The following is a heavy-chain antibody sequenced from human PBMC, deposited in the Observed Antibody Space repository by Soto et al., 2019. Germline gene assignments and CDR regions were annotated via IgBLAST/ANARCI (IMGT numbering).Heavy chain of an antibody. V-gene: IGHV3-30*03. CDR2: ISYDGSNK. D-gene: IGHD6-13*01. CDR1: GFTFSNYA. Sequence: GXSLRLSCAASGFTFSNYAMHCVRQAPGKGLEWVAVISYDGSNKYYADSVKGRFTISRDNSKNTLYLQMNSLRAEDTAVYYCASEYSSPGGAFDIWGQGTMVTVSS. J-gene: IGHJ3*02. CDR3: ASEYSSPGGAFDI.